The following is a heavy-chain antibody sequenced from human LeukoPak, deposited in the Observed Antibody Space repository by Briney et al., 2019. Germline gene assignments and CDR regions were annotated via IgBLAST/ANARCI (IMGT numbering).Heavy chain of an antibody. CDR3: ARGDYGDYYWYFDL. D-gene: IGHD4-17*01. CDR1: GGSFSGYY. V-gene: IGHV4-34*01. CDR2: INHSGST. J-gene: IGHJ2*01. Sequence: PSETLSLTCAVYGGSFSGYYWSWIRQPPGKGLEWIGEINHSGSTNYNPSLKSRVTISVNTSKNQFSLKLSSVTAADTAVYYCARGDYGDYYWYFDLWGRGTLVTVSS.